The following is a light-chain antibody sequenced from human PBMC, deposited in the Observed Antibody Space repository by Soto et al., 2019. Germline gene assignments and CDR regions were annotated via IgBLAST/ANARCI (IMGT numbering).Light chain of an antibody. CDR1: QSISSY. J-gene: IGKJ5*01. V-gene: IGKV1-39*01. CDR2: AAS. Sequence: DIQMTQSPSSLSASVGDRVTITCRASQSISSYLNWYQQKPGKAPKLLIYAASSLQSGVPSRFSGSGSGTEFTLTIFSLQPDDFATYYCQQYNSYAITFGQGTRLEI. CDR3: QQYNSYAIT.